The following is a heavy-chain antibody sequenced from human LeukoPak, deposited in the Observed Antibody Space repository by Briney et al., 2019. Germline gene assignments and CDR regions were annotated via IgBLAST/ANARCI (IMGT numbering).Heavy chain of an antibody. Sequence: ASVKVSCKASGYTFTGYYMHWVRQAPGQGLEWMGWINPNSGGTNYAQKFQGRVTMTRDTSISTAYMELSRLRSGDTAVYYCARPQYDFWSGGDAFDIWGQGTMVTVSS. CDR3: ARPQYDFWSGGDAFDI. J-gene: IGHJ3*02. V-gene: IGHV1-2*02. D-gene: IGHD3-3*01. CDR1: GYTFTGYY. CDR2: INPNSGGT.